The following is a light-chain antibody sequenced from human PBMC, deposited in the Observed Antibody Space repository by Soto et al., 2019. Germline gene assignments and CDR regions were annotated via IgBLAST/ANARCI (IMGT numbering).Light chain of an antibody. CDR1: SSDVGCYNF. CDR3: CSYSGSSALVV. J-gene: IGLJ2*01. CDR2: DVN. Sequence: QSALTQPASVSGSPGQSIAISCTGTSSDVGCYNFVSWYQQHPGKAPKLMIYDVNIRPSGVSNRFSGSKSGNTASLTISGLQAEDEADYYCCSYSGSSALVVFGGGTKLTVL. V-gene: IGLV2-14*03.